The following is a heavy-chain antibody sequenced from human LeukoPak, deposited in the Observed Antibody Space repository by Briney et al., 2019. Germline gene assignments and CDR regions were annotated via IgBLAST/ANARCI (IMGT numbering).Heavy chain of an antibody. CDR3: AKHREVVVTAKGPYYFDY. CDR2: ISGSGGST. CDR1: GFTFSSYA. D-gene: IGHD2-21*02. V-gene: IGHV3-23*01. J-gene: IGHJ4*02. Sequence: GGSLRLSCAASGFTFSSYAMSWVRQAPGKGLEWVSAISGSGGSTYYADSVKGRFAISRDNSKNTLYLQMNSLRAEDTAVYYCAKHREVVVTAKGPYYFDYWGQETLVTVSS.